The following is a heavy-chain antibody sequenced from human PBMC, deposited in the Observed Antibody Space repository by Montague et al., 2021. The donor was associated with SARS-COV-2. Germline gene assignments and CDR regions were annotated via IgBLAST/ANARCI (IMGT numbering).Heavy chain of an antibody. Sequence: SETLSLTCAVYGGSFSGYYWSWIRQPPGKGLEWIGEINHSGSTNYNPSLKSRVTISVDTSKNQFSLKLSSVTAADTAVYYCARFPTSYYYDSKAAPATPDAFAIWGQGTMVTVSS. V-gene: IGHV4-34*01. J-gene: IGHJ3*02. CDR1: GGSFSGYY. CDR3: ARFPTSYYYDSKAAPATPDAFAI. CDR2: INHSGST. D-gene: IGHD3-22*01.